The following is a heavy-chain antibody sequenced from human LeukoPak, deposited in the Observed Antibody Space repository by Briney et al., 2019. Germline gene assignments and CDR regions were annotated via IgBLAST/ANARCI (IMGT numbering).Heavy chain of an antibody. CDR3: ARKYLGVVSTFVYFDY. V-gene: IGHV3-30*02. CDR2: IRYDGSNK. D-gene: IGHD2-15*01. CDR1: GFTFSSYG. Sequence: GGSLRLSCAASGFTFSSYGMHWVRQAPGKGLEWVAFIRYDGSNKYYADSVKGRFTISRDNSKNTLYLRMNSLRAEDTAVYYCARKYLGVVSTFVYFDYWGQGTLVTVSS. J-gene: IGHJ4*02.